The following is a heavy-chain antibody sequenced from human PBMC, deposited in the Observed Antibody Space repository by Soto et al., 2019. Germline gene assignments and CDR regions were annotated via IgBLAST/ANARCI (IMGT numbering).Heavy chain of an antibody. Sequence: ASVKVSCKASGYTFTGYYIHWVRQAPGQGLEWMGWINPNSGGTNYAQKFQGRVTMTRDTSISTAYMELSRLRSEDTAVYYCARRPRYCSGGSCYPYFDYWGQGTLVTVSS. D-gene: IGHD2-15*01. V-gene: IGHV1-2*02. CDR3: ARRPRYCSGGSCYPYFDY. CDR1: GYTFTGYY. J-gene: IGHJ4*02. CDR2: INPNSGGT.